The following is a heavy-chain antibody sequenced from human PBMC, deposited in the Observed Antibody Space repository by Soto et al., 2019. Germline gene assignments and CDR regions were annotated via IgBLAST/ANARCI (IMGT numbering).Heavy chain of an antibody. V-gene: IGHV1-2*02. D-gene: IGHD3-9*01. J-gene: IGHJ6*02. CDR1: GYTFTGYY. CDR2: INPNSGGT. Sequence: ASVKVSCKASGYTFTGYYVHWVRQAPGQGLEWMGWINPNSGGTNYAQKFQGRVTMTRDTSISTAYMELSRLRSDDTAVYYCARARIRYFDWLSPFNYYGMDVWGQGTTVTVSS. CDR3: ARARIRYFDWLSPFNYYGMDV.